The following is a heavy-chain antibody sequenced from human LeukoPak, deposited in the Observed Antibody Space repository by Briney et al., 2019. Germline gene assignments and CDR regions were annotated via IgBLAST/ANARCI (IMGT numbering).Heavy chain of an antibody. CDR3: ARGVSSGWFDY. V-gene: IGHV4-59*12. D-gene: IGHD6-19*01. CDR1: GGSISSYY. Sequence: PSETLSLTCTVSGGSISSYYWSCIRQPPGKGLEWIGYIYYSGSTNYNPSLKSRVTISVDTSKNQFSLKLSSVTAADTAVYYCARGVSSGWFDYWGQGTLVTVSS. CDR2: IYYSGST. J-gene: IGHJ4*02.